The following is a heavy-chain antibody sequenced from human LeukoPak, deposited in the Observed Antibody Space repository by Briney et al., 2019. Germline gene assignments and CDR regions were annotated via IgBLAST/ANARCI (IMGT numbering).Heavy chain of an antibody. CDR1: GYNFTNYW. CDR3: ARLFITGTTSWFDP. J-gene: IGHJ5*02. V-gene: IGHV5-51*01. Sequence: GESLKISCQTSGYNFTNYWIGWVRQMPGKGLEWMGIIYPGDSDTRYSPSFQGQISFSADKSITTAYLQWSSLKASDTAMYYCARLFITGTTSWFDPWGQGTLVTVSS. CDR2: IYPGDSDT. D-gene: IGHD1-20*01.